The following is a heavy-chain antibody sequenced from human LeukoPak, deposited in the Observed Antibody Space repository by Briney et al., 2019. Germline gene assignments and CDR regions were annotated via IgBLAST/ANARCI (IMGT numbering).Heavy chain of an antibody. CDR1: GFTFSSYG. D-gene: IGHD2-21*02. CDR2: ISYDERNK. V-gene: IGHV3-30*18. J-gene: IGHJ6*02. CDR3: AKDGELGGGDCHSKACYYYGMDV. Sequence: GGSLRLSCAASGFTFSSYGMHWVRQAPGEGLEWVAVISYDERNKYYADSVKGRFTVSRDNSKNTLYLQMNSLRAEDTALYYCAKDGELGGGDCHSKACYYYGMDVWGQGTTVTVSS.